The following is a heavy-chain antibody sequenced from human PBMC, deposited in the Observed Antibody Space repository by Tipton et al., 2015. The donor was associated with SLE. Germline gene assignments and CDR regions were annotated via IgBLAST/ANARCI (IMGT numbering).Heavy chain of an antibody. J-gene: IGHJ4*02. V-gene: IGHV1-46*01. Sequence: QVQLVQSGAEVKKPGASVKVSCKASGYTFTSYGISWVRQAPGQGLEWMGIINPSGGSTSYAQKFQGRVTMTRDTSTSTVYMELSSLRSEDTAVYYCARGQGIAAAGLDYWGQGTLVTVSS. D-gene: IGHD6-13*01. CDR2: INPSGGST. CDR3: ARGQGIAAAGLDY. CDR1: GYTFTSYG.